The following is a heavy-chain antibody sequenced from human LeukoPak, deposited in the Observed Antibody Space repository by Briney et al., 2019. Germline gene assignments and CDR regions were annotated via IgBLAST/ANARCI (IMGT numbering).Heavy chain of an antibody. Sequence: SENPSPTCTVSGGSLSSGGFYLSWVRPPPGKGLGGVGYIYFSGSTYYNPSLKSRVTISVDTSKNQFSLKLSSVTAADTAVYYCARESEAYYDSSGPSRAFDIWGQGTMVTVSS. J-gene: IGHJ3*02. V-gene: IGHV4-31*03. CDR3: ARESEAYYDSSGPSRAFDI. D-gene: IGHD3-22*01. CDR1: GGSLSSGGFY. CDR2: IYFSGST.